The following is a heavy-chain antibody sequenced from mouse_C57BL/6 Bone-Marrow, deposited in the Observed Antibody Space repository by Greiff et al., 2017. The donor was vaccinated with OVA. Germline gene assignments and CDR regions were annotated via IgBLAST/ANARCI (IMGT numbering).Heavy chain of an antibody. Sequence: DVQLQESGPGMVKPSQSLSLTCTVTGYSITSGYDWHWIRHFPGNKLEWMGYISYSGSTNYNPSLKSRISITHDTSKNHFFLKLNSVTTEDTATYYCASGSNYVDYAMDYWGQGTSVTVSS. J-gene: IGHJ4*01. D-gene: IGHD2-5*01. V-gene: IGHV3-1*01. CDR3: ASGSNYVDYAMDY. CDR2: ISYSGST. CDR1: GYSITSGYD.